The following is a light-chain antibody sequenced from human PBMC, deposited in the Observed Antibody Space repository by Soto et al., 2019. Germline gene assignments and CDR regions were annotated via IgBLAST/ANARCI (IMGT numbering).Light chain of an antibody. CDR3: SSYTSSTTLV. Sequence: QSALTQPTSVSGSPGQSITISCTGTSSDVGSYKYVSWYQQHPGKSPKLMIYEVTNRPSGVSNRFSGSKSGNTASLTISGLQTEDEAHYYCSSYTSSTTLVFGGGTKVTVL. CDR1: SSDVGSYKY. CDR2: EVT. J-gene: IGLJ2*01. V-gene: IGLV2-14*01.